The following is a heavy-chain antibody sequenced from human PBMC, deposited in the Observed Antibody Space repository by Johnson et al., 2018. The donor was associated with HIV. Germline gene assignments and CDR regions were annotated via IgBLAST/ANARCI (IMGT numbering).Heavy chain of an antibody. D-gene: IGHD3-16*02. Sequence: QVQLVESGGGVVKPGRSLRLTCAVSGFTFSRYVMHWVRQAPGKGLEWVAVMSYDGSDKYYVDSVKGRFTISRYYAKNSLYLQMNILRAEDTAVYYCARGEYDYISGSYRKPPRTDAFDIWGQGTMVTVSS. CDR1: GFTFSRYV. CDR2: MSYDGSDK. V-gene: IGHV3-30*03. CDR3: ARGEYDYISGSYRKPPRTDAFDI. J-gene: IGHJ3*02.